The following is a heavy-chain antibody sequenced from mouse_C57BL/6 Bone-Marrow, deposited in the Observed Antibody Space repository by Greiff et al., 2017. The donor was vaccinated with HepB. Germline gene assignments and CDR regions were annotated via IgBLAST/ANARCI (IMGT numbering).Heavy chain of an antibody. J-gene: IGHJ4*01. CDR2: IDPETGGT. Sequence: VQGVESGAELVRPGASVTLSCKASGYTFTDYEMHWVKQTPVHGLEWIGAIDPETGGTAYNQKFKGKAILTADKSSSTAYMELRSLTSEDSAVYYCTRVWSYYYAMDYWGQGTSVTVSS. CDR1: GYTFTDYE. CDR3: TRVWSYYYAMDY. V-gene: IGHV1-15*01.